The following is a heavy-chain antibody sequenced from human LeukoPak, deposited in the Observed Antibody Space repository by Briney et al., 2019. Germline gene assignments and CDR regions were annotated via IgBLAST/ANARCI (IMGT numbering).Heavy chain of an antibody. CDR3: ARDSRVVGANFDY. CDR2: ISAYNGNT. CDR1: GGTFISYA. J-gene: IGHJ4*02. D-gene: IGHD1-26*01. Sequence: ASVKVSCKASGGTFISYAISWVRQAPGQGLEWMGWISAYNGNTNYAQKLQGRVTMTTDTSTSTAYMELRSLRSDDTAVYYCARDSRVVGANFDYWGQGTLVTVSS. V-gene: IGHV1-18*01.